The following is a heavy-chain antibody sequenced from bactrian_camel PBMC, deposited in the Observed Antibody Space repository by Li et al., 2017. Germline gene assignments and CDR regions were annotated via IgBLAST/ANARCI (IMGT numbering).Heavy chain of an antibody. J-gene: IGHJ4*01. CDR2: INSGGLTT. D-gene: IGHD2*01. CDR1: GFTFSRYA. Sequence: VQLVESGGGLVQPGGSLRLACTGSGFTFSRYAMSWVRQAPGKGLDWIAGINSGGLTTYYANSVKGRFTISRDNAKNTLYLQMNNLTTEDTAVYYCAAVGASTIVAATTCWGQGTQVTVS. V-gene: IGHV3S31*01. CDR3: AAVGASTIVAATTC.